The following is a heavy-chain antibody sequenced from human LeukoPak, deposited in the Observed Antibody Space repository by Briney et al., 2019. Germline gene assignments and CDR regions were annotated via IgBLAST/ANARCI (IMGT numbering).Heavy chain of an antibody. Sequence: PGGSLRLSCAASGFTFSDHHMDWVRQASGKGLEWVGRIRNKANSHTTEYAASVKGRFTISRDDSKNSLYLEMISLKTEDTAVYYCVKSIPGNCFEPWGQGNLVTVSS. J-gene: IGHJ5*02. D-gene: IGHD2-8*02. V-gene: IGHV3-72*01. CDR2: IRNKANSHTT. CDR1: GFTFSDHH. CDR3: VKSIPGNCFEP.